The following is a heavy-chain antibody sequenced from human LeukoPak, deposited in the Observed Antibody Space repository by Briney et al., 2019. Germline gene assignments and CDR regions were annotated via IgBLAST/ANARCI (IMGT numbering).Heavy chain of an antibody. Sequence: GGSLRLSCAASGFTFSSYSMNWVRQAPGKGLEWVSYISSSSSTIYYVDSVKGRFTISRDNAKNSLYLQMNSLRAEDTAVYYCARDAITIQGYGSAFDIWGQGTMVTVSS. V-gene: IGHV3-48*01. J-gene: IGHJ3*02. CDR1: GFTFSSYS. CDR2: ISSSSSTI. CDR3: ARDAITIQGYGSAFDI. D-gene: IGHD3-10*01.